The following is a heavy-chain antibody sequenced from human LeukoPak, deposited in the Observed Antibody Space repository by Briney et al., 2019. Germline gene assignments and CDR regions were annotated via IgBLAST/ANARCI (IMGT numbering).Heavy chain of an antibody. J-gene: IGHJ4*02. Sequence: SETLSLTCTVSGGSISSGSYYWNWIRQPAGKGLEWIGYIYYSGSTNYNPSLKSRVTISVDTSKNQFSLKLSSVTAADTAVYYCARDPGSGAEDYFDYWGQGTLVTVSS. D-gene: IGHD3-10*01. CDR1: GGSISSGSYY. V-gene: IGHV4-61*10. CDR2: IYYSGST. CDR3: ARDPGSGAEDYFDY.